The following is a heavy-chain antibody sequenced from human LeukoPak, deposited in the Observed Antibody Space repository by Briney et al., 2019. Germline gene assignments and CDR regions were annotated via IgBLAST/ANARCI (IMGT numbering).Heavy chain of an antibody. CDR1: GYIFTTYG. D-gene: IGHD2/OR15-2a*01. Sequence: ASVKVSCKASGYIFTTYGINWVRQAPGQGLEWMGWISGYNGATNYAQNFQGRVTMTTDTSTSTAYMELRSLRSDETAVYYCAREFLGGKRCWDRKNTFQKWGQGTLVTVSS. CDR2: ISGYNGAT. CDR3: AREFLGGKRCWDRKNTFQK. V-gene: IGHV1-18*01. J-gene: IGHJ3*01.